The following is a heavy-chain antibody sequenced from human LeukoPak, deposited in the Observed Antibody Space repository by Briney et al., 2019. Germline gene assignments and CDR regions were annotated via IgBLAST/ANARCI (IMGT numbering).Heavy chain of an antibody. CDR1: GGSLSGYY. J-gene: IGHJ4*02. D-gene: IGHD1-7*01. V-gene: IGHV4-34*01. Sequence: SETLSLTCAVYGGSLSGYYWSWIRQPPGKGLEWIGEINHSGSTNYNPSLKSRVTISVDTSKNQFSLKLSSVTAADTAVYYCARVGTGTTGFDYWGQGTLVTVSS. CDR2: INHSGST. CDR3: ARVGTGTTGFDY.